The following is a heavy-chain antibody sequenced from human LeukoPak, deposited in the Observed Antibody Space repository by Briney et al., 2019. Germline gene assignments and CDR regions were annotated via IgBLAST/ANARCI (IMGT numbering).Heavy chain of an antibody. CDR2: IYYSGST. J-gene: IGHJ5*02. Sequence: SETLSLTCTVSRDSISRGSYYWGWIRQPPGKGLEWIGTIYYSGSTYYNPSLKSRVTISVDTAKNYFSLSLRSVAAADTALYYCARQDYVSSYFDPWGQGTLVTVSS. D-gene: IGHD4-17*01. CDR3: ARQDYVSSYFDP. CDR1: RDSISRGSYY. V-gene: IGHV4-39*01.